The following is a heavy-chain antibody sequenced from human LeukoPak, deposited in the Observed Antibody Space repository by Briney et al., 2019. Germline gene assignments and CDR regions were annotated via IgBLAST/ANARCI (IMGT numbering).Heavy chain of an antibody. Sequence: SETLSLTCAVSGYSISSGYYWGWIRQPPGKGLEWSESIYHSGSTYYNPSLKSRVTISVDTSKNQFSLKLSSVTAADTAVYYCEGLVAATPIHAFDIWARGTIVSVST. CDR3: EGLVAATPIHAFDI. J-gene: IGHJ3*02. D-gene: IGHD2-15*01. CDR1: GYSISSGYY. CDR2: IYHSGST. V-gene: IGHV4-38-2*01.